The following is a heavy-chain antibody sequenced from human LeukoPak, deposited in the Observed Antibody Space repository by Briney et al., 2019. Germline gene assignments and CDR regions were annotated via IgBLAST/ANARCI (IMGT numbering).Heavy chain of an antibody. J-gene: IGHJ5*02. D-gene: IGHD2-2*03. CDR2: INPKTGDT. V-gene: IGHV1-2*04. Sequence: ASVKVSCKTSGYIFTDYYIHWVRQAPGQGLEWMGWINPKTGDTNSAQKFQRWVTMTRDTAISTAYMELNRLTLDDTAVYYCARVVHSYGYCDRMTCPNWFDPWGQGTLVTVSS. CDR3: ARVVHSYGYCDRMTCPNWFDP. CDR1: GYIFTDYY.